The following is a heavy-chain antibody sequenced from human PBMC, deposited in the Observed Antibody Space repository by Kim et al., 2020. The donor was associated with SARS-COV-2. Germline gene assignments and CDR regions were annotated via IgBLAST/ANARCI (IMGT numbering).Heavy chain of an antibody. J-gene: IGHJ6*02. Sequence: GGSLRLSCAASGFTFSSYSLNWVRQAPGKGLEWVSYISSSSATYYAHSVMGRLTISSENANNSLYLQMNSLRAADTAVDYCATRHGMVVWVQGTTVIVSS. V-gene: IGHV3-48*04. CDR1: GFTFSSYS. CDR3: ATRHGMVV. CDR2: ISSSSAT.